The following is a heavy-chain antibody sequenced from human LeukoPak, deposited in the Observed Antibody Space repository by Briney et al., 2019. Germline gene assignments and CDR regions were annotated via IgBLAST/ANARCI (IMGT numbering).Heavy chain of an antibody. CDR1: GFTFSSYS. J-gene: IGHJ4*02. CDR3: AKVVVVITSPLFDY. D-gene: IGHD3-22*01. V-gene: IGHV3-23*01. Sequence: PGGSLRLSCAASGFTFSSYSMNWVRQAPGKGLEWVSAISGSGGSTYYADSVKGRFTISRDNSKNTLYLQMNSLRAEDTAVYYCAKVVVVITSPLFDYWGQGTLVTVSS. CDR2: ISGSGGST.